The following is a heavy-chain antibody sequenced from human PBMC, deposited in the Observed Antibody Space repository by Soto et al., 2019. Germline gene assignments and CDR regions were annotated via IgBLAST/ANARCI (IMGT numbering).Heavy chain of an antibody. D-gene: IGHD4-4*01. CDR2: MCYSGNT. Sequence: NPSETLSLICTVSIGSISSRSYCWGWIRQPPGKGLEWIGNMCYSGNTYYNPSLKSRVTMSVDTSKNQFSLKVTSVTATDTAVYYCAGLNNYELSWFDPCGQGLLVTVS. CDR3: AGLNNYELSWFDP. V-gene: IGHV4-39*01. J-gene: IGHJ5*02. CDR1: IGSISSRSYC.